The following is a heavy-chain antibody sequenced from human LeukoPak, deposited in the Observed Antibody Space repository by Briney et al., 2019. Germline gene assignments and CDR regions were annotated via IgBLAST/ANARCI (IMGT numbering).Heavy chain of an antibody. Sequence: PGGSLRLSCVTSGLNVKNNYMFWVRQSPVKGLEWVSIIYSGGNTFYADSVKGRFTISRDNSKNTLYLQMTSLKAEDTGVYYCAREFDYGTLPGPYWGPGTLVIASS. J-gene: IGHJ4*02. D-gene: IGHD3-9*01. CDR2: IYSGGNT. V-gene: IGHV3-53*01. CDR3: AREFDYGTLPGPY. CDR1: GLNVKNNY.